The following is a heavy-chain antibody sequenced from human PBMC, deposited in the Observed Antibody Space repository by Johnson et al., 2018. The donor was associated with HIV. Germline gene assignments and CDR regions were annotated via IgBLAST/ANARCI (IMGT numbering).Heavy chain of an antibody. V-gene: IGHV3-9*01. D-gene: IGHD6-13*01. CDR1: GCIFDDYA. CDR3: ARGRQQLLGGALDI. J-gene: IGHJ3*02. Sequence: VQLVESGGGLVQPGRSLRLSCAASGCIFDDYAMHWVRQAPGKGLGWVSGISCNGDSMGYVDSVKGRFTISRDNSKNTVFLQMNSVRPEDTAVYYCARGRQQLLGGALDIWGQGTMVTVSS. CDR2: ISCNGDSM.